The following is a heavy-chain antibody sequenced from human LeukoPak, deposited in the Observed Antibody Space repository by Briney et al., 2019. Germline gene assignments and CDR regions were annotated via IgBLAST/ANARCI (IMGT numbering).Heavy chain of an antibody. V-gene: IGHV4-34*01. J-gene: IGHJ6*02. CDR2: INHSGST. CDR3: VRESSAGRHIFRNYYGVDV. D-gene: IGHD6-13*01. Sequence: PSETLSLTCAVYGGSFSGYYWSWIRQPPGKGLEWIGEINHSGSTNYNPSLKSRVTISVDTSKNQFSLKLSSVTAADTAVYYCVRESSAGRHIFRNYYGVDVWGQGTTVSVSS. CDR1: GGSFSGYY.